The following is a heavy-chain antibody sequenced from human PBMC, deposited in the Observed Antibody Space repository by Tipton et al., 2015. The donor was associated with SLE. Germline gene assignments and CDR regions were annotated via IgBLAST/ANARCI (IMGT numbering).Heavy chain of an antibody. CDR1: GFTFSSYW. D-gene: IGHD6-19*01. V-gene: IGHV3-74*01. CDR2: INSDGSST. J-gene: IGHJ4*02. CDR3: ARSPGIAVAGDFDY. Sequence: SLRLSCAASGFTFSSYWMHWVRQAPGKGLLWVSRINSDGSSTSYADSVKGRFTISRDNAKNTLYLQMNSLRAEDTAVYYCARSPGIAVAGDFDYWGQGTLVTVSS.